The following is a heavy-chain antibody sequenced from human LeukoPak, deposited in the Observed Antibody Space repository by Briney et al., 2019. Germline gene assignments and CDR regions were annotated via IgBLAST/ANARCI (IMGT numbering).Heavy chain of an antibody. CDR3: ARDDNGYYDIPQPGDAFDI. V-gene: IGHV1-18*01. CDR2: ISAYNGNT. J-gene: IGHJ3*02. Sequence: ASVKVSCKASGGTLTYDSVSWVRQAPGQGLEWMGWISAYNGNTNYAQKLQGRVTMTTDTSTSTAYMELRSLRSDDTAVYYCARDDNGYYDIPQPGDAFDIWGQGTMVTVSS. D-gene: IGHD3-9*01. CDR1: GGTLTYDS.